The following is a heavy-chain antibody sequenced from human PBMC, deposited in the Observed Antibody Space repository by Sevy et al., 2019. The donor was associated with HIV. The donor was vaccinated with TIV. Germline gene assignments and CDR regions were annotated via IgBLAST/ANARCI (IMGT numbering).Heavy chain of an antibody. CDR2: IHPADSDT. Sequence: GESLKISCKISGYTFTNYWIAWVRLMPGRGLEWMGVIHPADSDTRYSPSFQGHVTISADQSSSTTYLQWSSLDASDSAMYYCTRHRPVTGDILTGYLDYWGQGTLVTVSS. CDR3: TRHRPVTGDILTGYLDY. CDR1: GYTFTNYW. D-gene: IGHD3-9*01. J-gene: IGHJ4*02. V-gene: IGHV5-51*01.